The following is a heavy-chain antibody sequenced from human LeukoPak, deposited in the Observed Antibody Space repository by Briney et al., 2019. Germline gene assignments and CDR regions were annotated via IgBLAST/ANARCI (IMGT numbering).Heavy chain of an antibody. CDR2: FTHSGST. J-gene: IGHJ4*02. CDR3: ARESGQQLVSYYFDY. V-gene: IGHV4-34*01. Sequence: PSETLSLTCAVYGGSFSGYYWSWSRKPAGKGLEWIGEFTHSGSTNYNPSLKGRVTISVDTSKNQFSLKLSSVTAADTAVYYCARESGQQLVSYYFDYWGQGTLVTVSS. CDR1: GGSFSGYY. D-gene: IGHD6-13*01.